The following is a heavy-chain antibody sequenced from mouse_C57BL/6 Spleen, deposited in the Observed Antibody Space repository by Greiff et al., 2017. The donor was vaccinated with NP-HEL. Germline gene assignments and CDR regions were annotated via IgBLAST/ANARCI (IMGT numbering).Heavy chain of an antibody. J-gene: IGHJ3*01. Sequence: VQLKESGAELVRPGASVKLSCTASGFNIKDDYMHWVKQRPEQGLEWIGWIDPENGDTEYASKFQGKATITADTSSNTAYLQLSSLTSEDTAVYYCTTWYYGSSSAWFAYWGQGTLVTVSA. CDR2: IDPENGDT. D-gene: IGHD1-1*01. V-gene: IGHV14-4*01. CDR1: GFNIKDDY. CDR3: TTWYYGSSSAWFAY.